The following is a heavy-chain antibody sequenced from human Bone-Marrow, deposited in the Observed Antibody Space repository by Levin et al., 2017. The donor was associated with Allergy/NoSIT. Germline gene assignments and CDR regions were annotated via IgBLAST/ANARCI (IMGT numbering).Heavy chain of an antibody. V-gene: IGHV3-7*01. CDR2: INQDGSDK. J-gene: IGHJ6*02. D-gene: IGHD3-10*01. Sequence: GESLKISCVASGFTFSKYWMSWVRQAPGKGLEWVANINQDGSDKNYVDSVKGRFTISRDNAKNSLSLQMNNLIDEDTAVYFCVRDVEVRGVTIRTYYYYGLDVWGQGITVTVSS. CDR1: GFTFSKYW. CDR3: VRDVEVRGVTIRTYYYYGLDV.